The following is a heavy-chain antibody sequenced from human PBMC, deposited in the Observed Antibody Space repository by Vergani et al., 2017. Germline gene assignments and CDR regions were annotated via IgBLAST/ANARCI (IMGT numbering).Heavy chain of an antibody. CDR1: GFTFSSYA. V-gene: IGHV3-30*04. CDR2: ISYDGSNK. CDR3: ARAIAARPGYDYYYYMDV. D-gene: IGHD6-6*01. Sequence: QVQLVESGGGVVQPGRSLRLSCAASGFTFSSYAMHWVRQAPGKGLEWVAVISYDGSNKYYADSVKGRFTISRDNSKNTLYLQMNSLRAEDTAVYYCARAIAARPGYDYYYYMDVWGKGTTVTVSS. J-gene: IGHJ6*03.